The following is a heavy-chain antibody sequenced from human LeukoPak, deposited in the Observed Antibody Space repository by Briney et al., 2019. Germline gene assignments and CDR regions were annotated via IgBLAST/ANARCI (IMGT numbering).Heavy chain of an antibody. CDR3: AGAQGDGPWQYYYGMDV. J-gene: IGHJ6*04. V-gene: IGHV3-64D*06. CDR1: GFTFSSYA. Sequence: GGFLRLSCSASGFTFSSYAMHWVRQAPGKGLEYVSAISSNGGSTYYADSVKGRFTISRDNSKNTLYLQMSSLRAEDTAVYYCAGAQGDGPWQYYYGMDVWGKGTTVTVSS. CDR2: ISSNGGST. D-gene: IGHD2-8*01.